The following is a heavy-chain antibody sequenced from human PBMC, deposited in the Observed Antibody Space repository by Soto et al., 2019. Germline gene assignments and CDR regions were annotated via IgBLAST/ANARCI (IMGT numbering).Heavy chain of an antibody. V-gene: IGHV3-48*02. CDR1: GFTFSSYS. D-gene: IGHD2-2*02. Sequence: VGSLRLSCAASGFTFSSYSMNWVRQAPGKGLEWVSYISSSSDTIHYADSVKGRFTSSRDNAKSSLYLQMNSLSDDDTAVYYCARDKADRSCTSTSCYSPLDYWGQGTLVTVSS. CDR2: ISSSSDTI. CDR3: ARDKADRSCTSTSCYSPLDY. J-gene: IGHJ4*02.